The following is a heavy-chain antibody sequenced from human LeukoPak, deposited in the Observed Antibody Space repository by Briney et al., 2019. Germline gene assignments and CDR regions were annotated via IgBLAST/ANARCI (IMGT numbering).Heavy chain of an antibody. D-gene: IGHD1-26*01. CDR3: TRGSGRFEY. Sequence: GGSLRLSCSTSGLHLGDFPMAGVRQAPGKGREGVGYIRAKAYGGTAEYGPSVKGRFFVSRDDAKGIAYLQMNSLKSEDTAVYYCTRGSGRFEYWGQGTLVAVSS. J-gene: IGHJ4*02. V-gene: IGHV3-49*04. CDR1: GLHLGDFP. CDR2: IRAKAYGGTA.